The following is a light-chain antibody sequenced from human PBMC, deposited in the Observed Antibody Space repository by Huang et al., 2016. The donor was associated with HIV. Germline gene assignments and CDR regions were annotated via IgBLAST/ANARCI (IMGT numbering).Light chain of an antibody. V-gene: IGKV3-11*01. CDR3: QQRNNWPRT. CDR2: DAF. Sequence: EIVLTQSPATLSLSPGERATLTCRASQSVSSYLAWFQQKRGQAPRLLLYDAFTRAPCIPDRFSVIGSVTDFTLTISNLEPEDFAVYYCQQRNNWPRTFGQGTKVEI. CDR1: QSVSSY. J-gene: IGKJ1*01.